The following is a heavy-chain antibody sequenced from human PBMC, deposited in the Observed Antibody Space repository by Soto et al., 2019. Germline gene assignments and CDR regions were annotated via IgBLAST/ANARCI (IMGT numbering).Heavy chain of an antibody. J-gene: IGHJ4*02. CDR2: IYYSGST. CDR3: ASDPRYGSGSYYNVN. D-gene: IGHD3-10*01. V-gene: IGHV4-39*01. Sequence: QLQLQESGPGLVKPSETLSLTCTVSGGSISSSSYYWGWIRQPPGKGLEWIGSIYYSGSTYYNPSLKRRVTISVDTSKNQFSLKLSSVTAADTAVYYCASDPRYGSGSYYNVNWGQGTLVTVSS. CDR1: GGSISSSSYY.